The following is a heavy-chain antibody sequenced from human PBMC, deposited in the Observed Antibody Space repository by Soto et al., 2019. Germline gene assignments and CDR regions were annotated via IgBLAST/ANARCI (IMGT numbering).Heavy chain of an antibody. D-gene: IGHD3-16*01. CDR1: GGSFSGYF. CDR3: SRGRDAYKMGNY. V-gene: IGHV4-34*02. J-gene: IGHJ4*02. Sequence: QVQLQQWGAGLLKRSETLSLTCAVYGGSFSGYFWSWIRQPPGKGPEWIGEIDHSGNINYNPSLKSRATISVDTSKNQCSLKLNSVTAADTAVYYCSRGRDAYKMGNYWGQGTLVTVSS. CDR2: IDHSGNI.